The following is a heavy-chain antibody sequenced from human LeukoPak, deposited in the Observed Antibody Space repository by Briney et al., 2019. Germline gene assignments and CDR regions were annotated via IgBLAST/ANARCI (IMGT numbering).Heavy chain of an antibody. Sequence: GGSLRLSCAASGFSFSSYSMNWARQSPGKGLEWVSSIDSSGGYMFYADSVKGRFTISRDNAKNSLYLQMNSLRAEDTAVYYCAELGITMIGGVWGKGTTVTISS. CDR1: GFSFSSYS. CDR2: IDSSGGYM. V-gene: IGHV3-21*01. J-gene: IGHJ6*04. D-gene: IGHD3-10*02. CDR3: AELGITMIGGV.